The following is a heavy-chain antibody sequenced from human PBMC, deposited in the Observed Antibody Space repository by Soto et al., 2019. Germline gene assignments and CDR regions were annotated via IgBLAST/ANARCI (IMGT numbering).Heavy chain of an antibody. Sequence: PGGSLRLSCAASGFTFSSYSMNWVRQAPGKGLEWVSSISSSSSYIYYADSVKGRFTISRDNAKNSLYLQMNSLRAEDTAVYYCARDHRGDSPHTYYYYYGMDVWGQGTTVTVSS. CDR3: ARDHRGDSPHTYYYYYGMDV. V-gene: IGHV3-21*01. CDR2: ISSSSSYI. D-gene: IGHD3-10*01. CDR1: GFTFSSYS. J-gene: IGHJ6*02.